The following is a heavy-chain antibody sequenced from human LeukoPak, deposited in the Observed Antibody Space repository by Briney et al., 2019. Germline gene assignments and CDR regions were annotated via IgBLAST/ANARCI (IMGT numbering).Heavy chain of an antibody. CDR1: GGSISSYY. CDR2: IYYSGST. Sequence: PSETLSLTCTVSGGSISSYYWSWIRRPPGKGLEWIGYIYYSGSTNYNPSLKSRVTISADTSKNQFSLKLSSVTAADTAVYYCARSPGYYYYYMDVWGKGTTVTVSS. CDR3: ARSPGYYYYYMDV. J-gene: IGHJ6*03. V-gene: IGHV4-59*01.